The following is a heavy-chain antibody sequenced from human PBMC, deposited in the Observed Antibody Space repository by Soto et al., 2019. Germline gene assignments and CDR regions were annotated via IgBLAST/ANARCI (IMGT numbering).Heavy chain of an antibody. CDR2: INPSGGST. D-gene: IGHD1-1*01. V-gene: IGHV1-46*03. Sequence: ASVKVSCKASGYTFTSYDMHWVRQAPGQGLEWMGIINPSGGSTSYAQKFQGRVTMTRDTSTSTVYMELSSLRSEDTAVYYCAREGTTGTHDFWGQGTLVTVPS. CDR3: AREGTTGTHDF. CDR1: GYTFTSYD. J-gene: IGHJ4*02.